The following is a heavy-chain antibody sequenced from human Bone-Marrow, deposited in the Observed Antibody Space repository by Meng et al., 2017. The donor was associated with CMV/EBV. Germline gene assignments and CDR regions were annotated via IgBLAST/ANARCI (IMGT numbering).Heavy chain of an antibody. CDR3: ARGPSPSLEYCSSTSCYH. CDR2: IIPIFGTA. V-gene: IGHV1-69*05. D-gene: IGHD2-2*01. CDR1: GGTFSSYA. J-gene: IGHJ5*02. Sequence: SVKVSCKASGGTFSSYAISWVRQAPGQGLEWMGGIIPIFGTANYAQKFQGRVTITTDESTSTAYMELSSLRSEDTAVYYCARGPSPSLEYCSSTSCYHWGQGTLVTVSS.